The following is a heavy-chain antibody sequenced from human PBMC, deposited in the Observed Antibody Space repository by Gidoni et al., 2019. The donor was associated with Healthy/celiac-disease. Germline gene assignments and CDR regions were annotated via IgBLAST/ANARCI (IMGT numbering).Heavy chain of an antibody. V-gene: IGHV3-23*01. CDR3: EKESPFLTGSYFDY. Sequence: EVQLLESGVCLVQPGGSLILSCAASGFTFSSYAMSWVRQAPGKGLEWVSAISGSGGSTYYADSVKGRFTISRDNAKNTLYLQMNSMRAEDTDVYYCEKESPFLTGSYFDYWGQGTLVTVSS. J-gene: IGHJ4*02. CDR1: GFTFSSYA. D-gene: IGHD1-20*01. CDR2: ISGSGGST.